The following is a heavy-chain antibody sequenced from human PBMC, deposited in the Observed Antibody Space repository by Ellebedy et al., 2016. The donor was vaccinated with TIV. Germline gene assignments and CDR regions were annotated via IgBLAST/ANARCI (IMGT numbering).Heavy chain of an antibody. CDR1: GDSISSYY. CDR2: VHSAGIT. D-gene: IGHD4-17*01. J-gene: IGHJ1*01. Sequence: SETLSLXXHVSGDSISSYYWSWIRQPPGKGLEWIGYVHSAGITNYSPSLKSRVAMSVDTSKSQFSLNLTSVTAADTAVYFCARDPAGDYGYWGRGTLVTVSS. CDR3: ARDPAGDYGY. V-gene: IGHV4-59*01.